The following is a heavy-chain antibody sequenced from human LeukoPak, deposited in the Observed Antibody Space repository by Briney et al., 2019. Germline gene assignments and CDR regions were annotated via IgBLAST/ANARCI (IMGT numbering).Heavy chain of an antibody. CDR1: GGSVSSSCYS. V-gene: IGHV4-61*01. Sequence: SETLSLTCTVAGGSVSSSCYSWNWIRQPPGKTLEWIGYTYYSGRTNYNPSLKSRVTISLDTSKNQFSLRLTSVTAADTAVYYCALRRLTSAQIIEDNWFDPWGQGTLVTVSS. CDR2: TYYSGRT. D-gene: IGHD2/OR15-2a*01. CDR3: ALRRLTSAQIIEDNWFDP. J-gene: IGHJ5*02.